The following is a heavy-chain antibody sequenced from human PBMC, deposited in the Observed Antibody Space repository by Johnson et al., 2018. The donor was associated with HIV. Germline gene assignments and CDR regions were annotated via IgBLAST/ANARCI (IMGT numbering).Heavy chain of an antibody. CDR3: AKDLEEGQQWLIGAFDI. V-gene: IGHV3-30*02. CDR2: IRYDGSNK. CDR1: GFTVSSNY. J-gene: IGHJ3*02. Sequence: QVQLVESGGGLIQPGGSLRLSCAASGFTVSSNYMSWVRQAPGKGLELVAFIRYDGSNKYYADSVKGRFTISRDNSKNTLYLQMNSLRAEDTAVYYCAKDLEEGQQWLIGAFDIWGQGTMVTVSS. D-gene: IGHD6-19*01.